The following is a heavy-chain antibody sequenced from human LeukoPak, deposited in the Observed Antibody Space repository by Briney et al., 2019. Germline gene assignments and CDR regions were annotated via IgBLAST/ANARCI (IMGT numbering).Heavy chain of an antibody. CDR1: GLTFSSYW. CDR2: IKQDGSEK. CDR3: ARHWYFDL. J-gene: IGHJ2*01. Sequence: GGSLRLSCAASGLTFSSYWMSWVRQAPGKGLEWVANIKQDGSEKYYVDSVKGRFTISRDNAKNSLYLQMNSLRAEDTAVYYCARHWYFDLWGRGTLVTVSS. V-gene: IGHV3-7*01.